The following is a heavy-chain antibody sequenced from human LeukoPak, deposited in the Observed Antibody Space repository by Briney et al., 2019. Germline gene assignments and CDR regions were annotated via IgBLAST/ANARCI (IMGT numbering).Heavy chain of an antibody. CDR3: AGCGGDCYSLPIAFDI. J-gene: IGHJ3*02. Sequence: SETLSLTCTVSGGSISSYYWSWIRQPPGKGLEWIGSIYHSGSTYYNPSLKSRVTISVDTSKNQFSLKLSSVTAADTAVYYCAGCGGDCYSLPIAFDIWGQGTMVTVSS. V-gene: IGHV4-59*04. CDR1: GGSISSYY. D-gene: IGHD2-21*02. CDR2: IYHSGST.